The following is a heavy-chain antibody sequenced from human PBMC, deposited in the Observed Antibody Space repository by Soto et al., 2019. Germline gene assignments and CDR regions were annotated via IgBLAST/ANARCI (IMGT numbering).Heavy chain of an antibody. V-gene: IGHV3-23*01. CDR2: ISGNGADT. J-gene: IGHJ4*02. D-gene: IGHD3-22*01. CDR1: GFTFSSYA. Sequence: DVQLLESGGGLVQPGGSVRLSCAASGFTFSSYAMSWVRQAPGKGLEWVSAISGNGADTSYADSVRGRFTISRDNSKDTLFLQMNSLRADDTAVYYCARATGYYHTSGSDSWGQGTLVTVSS. CDR3: ARATGYYHTSGSDS.